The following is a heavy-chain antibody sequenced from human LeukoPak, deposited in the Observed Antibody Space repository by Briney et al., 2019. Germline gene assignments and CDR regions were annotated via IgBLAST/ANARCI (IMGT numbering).Heavy chain of an antibody. CDR2: IIPIFGTA. CDR1: GGTFSSYA. CDR3: ASVSPAAIPPRSVY. J-gene: IGHJ4*02. D-gene: IGHD2-2*02. V-gene: IGHV1-69*13. Sequence: GASVKVSCKASGGTFSSYAISWVRQAPEQGLERMGGIIPIFGTANYAQKFQGRVTITADESTSTAYMELSSLRSVDTAVYYCASVSPAAIPPRSVYWGQGTLVTVSS.